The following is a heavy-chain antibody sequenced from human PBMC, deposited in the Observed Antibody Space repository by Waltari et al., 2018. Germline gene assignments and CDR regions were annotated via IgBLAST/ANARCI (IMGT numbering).Heavy chain of an antibody. J-gene: IGHJ4*02. CDR1: GGTFSRYA. V-gene: IGHV1-69*01. CDR3: ARGPPAYDFCPDY. D-gene: IGHD3-3*01. Sequence: QVQLVQSGAEVKKPGSSVKLSCKASGGTFSRYAISWVRQAPGQGLEWMGGISPIFGTANYAQKCQGRVTITADESTSTAYMELSSLRSEDTAVYYCARGPPAYDFCPDYWGQGTLVTVSS. CDR2: ISPIFGTA.